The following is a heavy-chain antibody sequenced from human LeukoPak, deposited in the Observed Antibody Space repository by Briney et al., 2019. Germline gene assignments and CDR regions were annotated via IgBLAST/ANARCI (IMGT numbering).Heavy chain of an antibody. D-gene: IGHD3-10*01. CDR1: GFTFSSYS. CDR2: ISTSSNTI. CDR3: ARVGSYGMDV. V-gene: IGHV3-48*01. J-gene: IGHJ6*02. Sequence: GGSLRLSCAASGFTFSSYSMNWVRQAPGKGLEWVSYISTSSNTIYYADSVKGRFTISRDNAKNSLYLQMNDLRAEDTAVYYCARVGSYGMDVWGQGTTVAVSS.